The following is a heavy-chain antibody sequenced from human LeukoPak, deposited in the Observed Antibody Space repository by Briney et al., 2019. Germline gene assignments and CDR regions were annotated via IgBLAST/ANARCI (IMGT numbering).Heavy chain of an antibody. CDR1: GYTFTGYY. J-gene: IGHJ4*02. CDR2: INPNSGGT. D-gene: IGHD4-17*01. Sequence: GASVKVSCKASGYTFTGYYMHWVRQAPGQGLEWMGWINPNSGGTNYAQKFQGRVTMTRDTSISTAYMELSRRRSYDPGVYYCARGTYADSFDYWGQGTLVTVSS. CDR3: ARGTYADSFDY. V-gene: IGHV1-2*02.